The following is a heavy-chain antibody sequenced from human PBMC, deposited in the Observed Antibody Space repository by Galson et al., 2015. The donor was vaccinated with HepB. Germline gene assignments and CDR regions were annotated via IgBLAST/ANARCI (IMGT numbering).Heavy chain of an antibody. CDR2: ISTNSSYI. CDR1: GFTFRSYS. CDR3: ARDGAMGYCSGGSCYPWYFDY. V-gene: IGHV3-21*01. D-gene: IGHD2-15*01. J-gene: IGHJ4*02. Sequence: SLRLSCAASGFTFRSYSMNWVRQAPGKGLEWVSSISTNSSYIYYADSLKGRFTISRDNARNSLYLQMNSLRAEDTAVYYCARDGAMGYCSGGSCYPWYFDYWGQGTLVTVSS.